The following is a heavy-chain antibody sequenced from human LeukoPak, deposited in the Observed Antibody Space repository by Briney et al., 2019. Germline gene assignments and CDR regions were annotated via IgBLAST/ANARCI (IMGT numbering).Heavy chain of an antibody. V-gene: IGHV4-59*01. CDR1: GGSLSTYY. J-gene: IGHJ3*02. CDR2: VYFTGSP. CDR3: ARRYFDWFDAFDI. D-gene: IGHD3-9*01. Sequence: KPSETLSLTCTVSGGSLSTYYWSWLRRPPGKGLEWVGYVYFTGSPKYNPSLKTRVTISQDTSKNQFSLKLSSVTAADTAVYYCARRYFDWFDAFDIWGQGTMVTVSS.